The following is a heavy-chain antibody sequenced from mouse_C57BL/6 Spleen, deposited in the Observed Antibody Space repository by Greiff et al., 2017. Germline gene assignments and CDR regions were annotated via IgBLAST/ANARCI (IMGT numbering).Heavy chain of an antibody. J-gene: IGHJ1*03. CDR2: VWPGSGSI. D-gene: IGHD2-5*01. V-gene: IGHV1-77*01. CDR3: ARGSNGGYCDV. CDR1: GYTFTAYS. Sequence: VQGVESGAELVKPGASVKLSCKASGYTFTAYSINWVKQRPGQGLEWIGKVWPGSGSIYYNEKFKGKATLTADKSYSTGYMQLSSLTSEDSAVYFCARGSNGGYCDVWGTGTTVTVSS.